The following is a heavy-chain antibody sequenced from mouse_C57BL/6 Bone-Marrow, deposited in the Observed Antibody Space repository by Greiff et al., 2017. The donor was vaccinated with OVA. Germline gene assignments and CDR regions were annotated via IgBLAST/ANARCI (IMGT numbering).Heavy chain of an antibody. J-gene: IGHJ1*03. V-gene: IGHV1-55*01. Sequence: QVQLQQSGAELVKPGASVKMSCKASGYTFTSYWITWVKQRPGQGLEWIGDIYPGSGSTNYNEKFKSKATLTVDTSSSTAYMQLSSLTSEDSAVYYCATIYYGNSYWYFDVWGTGTTVTVSS. CDR1: GYTFTSYW. CDR3: ATIYYGNSYWYFDV. CDR2: IYPGSGST. D-gene: IGHD2-1*01.